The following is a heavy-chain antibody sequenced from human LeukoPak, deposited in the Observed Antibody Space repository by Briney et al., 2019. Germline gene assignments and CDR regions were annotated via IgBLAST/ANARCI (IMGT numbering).Heavy chain of an antibody. Sequence: ASVKVSCKASGYTFTGYYMHWVRQAPGQGLEWMGWINPNSGGTNYAQKFQGRVTMTRDTSISTAYMELSRLRSDDTAVYYCAKGGSREGHYGYFDCWGQGALVTVSS. V-gene: IGHV1-2*02. CDR3: AKGGSREGHYGYFDC. CDR2: INPNSGGT. CDR1: GYTFTGYY. J-gene: IGHJ4*02. D-gene: IGHD3-10*01.